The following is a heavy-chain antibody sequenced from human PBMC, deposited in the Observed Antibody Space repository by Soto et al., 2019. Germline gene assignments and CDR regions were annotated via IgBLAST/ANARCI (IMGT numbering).Heavy chain of an antibody. D-gene: IGHD5-12*01. CDR1: GGTFSSYA. V-gene: IGHV1-69*12. CDR2: IIPIFGTA. J-gene: IGHJ6*02. CDR3: ARRGGWLRSHARLYYYYGMDV. Sequence: QVQLVQSGAEVKKPGSSVTVSCTASGGTFSSYAISWVRQAPGQGLEWMGGIIPIFGTANYAQKFQGRVTITADESTSTAYMELGSLRSEDTAVYYCARRGGWLRSHARLYYYYGMDVWGQGTTVTVSS.